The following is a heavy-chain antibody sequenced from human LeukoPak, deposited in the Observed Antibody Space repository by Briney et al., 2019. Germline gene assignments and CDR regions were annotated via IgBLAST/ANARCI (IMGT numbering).Heavy chain of an antibody. V-gene: IGHV4-59*01. CDR3: ARETSQKGAHYMDV. CDR1: GGSISSYY. J-gene: IGHJ6*03. Sequence: PSETLSLTCTVSGGSISSYYWSWIRQPPGKGLEWIGYIYYSGSTNYKSSLKSRVTISVDTSKNQFSLKLSSVTAADTAVYYCARETSQKGAHYMDVWGKGTTVTISS. D-gene: IGHD3-16*01. CDR2: IYYSGST.